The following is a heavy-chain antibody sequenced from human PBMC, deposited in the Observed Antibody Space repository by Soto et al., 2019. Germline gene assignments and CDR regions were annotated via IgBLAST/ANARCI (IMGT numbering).Heavy chain of an antibody. CDR1: GGSISSYY. CDR3: ARVVGYCSSTSCYEWAFDI. D-gene: IGHD2-2*01. V-gene: IGHV4-59*01. Sequence: SETLSLTCTVSGGSISSYYWSWIRQPPGKGLEWIGYIYYSGSTNYNPSLKSRVTISVDTSKNQFSLKRSSVTAADTAVYYCARVVGYCSSTSCYEWAFDIWGQGTMVTVSS. J-gene: IGHJ3*02. CDR2: IYYSGST.